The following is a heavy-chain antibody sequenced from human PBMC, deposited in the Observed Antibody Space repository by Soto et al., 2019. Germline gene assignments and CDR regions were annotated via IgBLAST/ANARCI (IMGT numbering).Heavy chain of an antibody. CDR1: GGSISSYY. V-gene: IGHV4-59*01. CDR3: AAVTYYYDSSGYQNWFDP. D-gene: IGHD3-22*01. Sequence: SETLSLTCTVSGGSISSYYWSWIRQPPGKGLEWIGYIYYSGSTNYNPSLKSRVTISVDTSKNQFSLKLSSVTAADTAVYYCAAVTYYYDSSGYQNWFDPWGQGTLVTVSS. J-gene: IGHJ5*02. CDR2: IYYSGST.